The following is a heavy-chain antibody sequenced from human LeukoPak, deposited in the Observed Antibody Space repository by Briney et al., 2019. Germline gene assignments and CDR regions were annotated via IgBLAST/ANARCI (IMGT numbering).Heavy chain of an antibody. CDR2: IRSKAYGGTT. Sequence: GGSLRLSCTASGFTFGDYAMSWVRQAPGKGLEWVGFIRSKAYGGTTEYAASVKGRFTISRDDSKSIAYLQMNSLKTEDTAVYYCTRDSGRYYGSGHDAFDIWSQGTMVTVSS. V-gene: IGHV3-49*04. J-gene: IGHJ3*02. D-gene: IGHD3-10*01. CDR1: GFTFGDYA. CDR3: TRDSGRYYGSGHDAFDI.